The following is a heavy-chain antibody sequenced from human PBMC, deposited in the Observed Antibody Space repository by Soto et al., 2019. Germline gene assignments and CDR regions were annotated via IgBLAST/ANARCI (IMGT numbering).Heavy chain of an antibody. D-gene: IGHD2-8*01. CDR3: AKIIRMATDAFDI. J-gene: IGHJ3*02. CDR1: GFTFDDYA. CDR2: ISWNSGSI. Sequence: GGSVRLSCAASGFTFDDYAMHWVRQAPGKGLEWVSGISWNSGSIGYADSVKGRFTISRDNAKNSLYLQMNSLRAEDTALYYCAKIIRMATDAFDIWGQGTMVTGSS. V-gene: IGHV3-9*01.